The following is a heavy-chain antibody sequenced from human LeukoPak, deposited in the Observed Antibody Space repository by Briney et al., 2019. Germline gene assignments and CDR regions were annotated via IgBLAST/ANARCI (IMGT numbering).Heavy chain of an antibody. CDR3: ARDLYRDSLPVSWFDP. CDR1: GYTFTSYG. J-gene: IGHJ5*02. Sequence: ASVKVSCKASGYTFTSYGISWVRQAPGQGLEWMGWISDYNGNTNYAQKLQGRVTMTTDASTSTAYMELRSLRSDDTAVYYCARDLYRDSLPVSWFDPWGQGTLVTVSS. CDR2: ISDYNGNT. V-gene: IGHV1-18*01. D-gene: IGHD4-11*01.